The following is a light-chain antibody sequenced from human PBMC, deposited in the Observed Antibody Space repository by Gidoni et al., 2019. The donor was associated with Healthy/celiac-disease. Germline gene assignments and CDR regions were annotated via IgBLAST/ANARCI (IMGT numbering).Light chain of an antibody. CDR1: QSVSSN. Sequence: EIVMTQSPATLSVSPGERATLSCRASQSVSSNSAWYQQKPGQAPRLLIYGASTRATGIPARFSGSGSGTEFTLTISSLQSEDFAVYYCQQYNNWPRTFXPXTKVDIK. CDR2: GAS. CDR3: QQYNNWPRT. J-gene: IGKJ3*01. V-gene: IGKV3-15*01.